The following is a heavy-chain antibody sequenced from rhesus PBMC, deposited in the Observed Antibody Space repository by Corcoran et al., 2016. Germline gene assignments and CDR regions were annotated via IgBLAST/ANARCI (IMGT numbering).Heavy chain of an antibody. CDR1: GFSLSTVGMG. Sequence: QVTLRESGPGLVKPTETPTLTCHFSGFSLSTVGMGVGGNRQPPGKPLEWLANIYLNGLDYSRPSLESRMTISRDTSKNLVFLVMNRLDPMDTATYYCVRVRAYYWNDYFDIWGQGAPVTVSS. J-gene: IGHJ1*01. CDR2: IYLNGLD. D-gene: IGHD1-7*02. CDR3: VRVRAYYWNDYFDI. V-gene: IGHV2-95*01.